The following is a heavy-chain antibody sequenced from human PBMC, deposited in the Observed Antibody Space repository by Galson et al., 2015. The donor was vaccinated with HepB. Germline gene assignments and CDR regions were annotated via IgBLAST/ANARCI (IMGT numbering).Heavy chain of an antibody. D-gene: IGHD2-8*01. J-gene: IGHJ4*02. V-gene: IGHV5-51*01. CDR3: ARIPRVVVPGVNMGYFDF. CDR2: IYPDDSDT. Sequence: QSGAEVKKPGESLKISCQVSGYSFNSYWIGWVRQMPGKGLEWMGIIYPDDSDTKYSPSFQGQVTISVDKSISTAYLQWSSVKASDTAMYYCARIPRVVVPGVNMGYFDFWGQGTLVTVSS. CDR1: GYSFNSYW.